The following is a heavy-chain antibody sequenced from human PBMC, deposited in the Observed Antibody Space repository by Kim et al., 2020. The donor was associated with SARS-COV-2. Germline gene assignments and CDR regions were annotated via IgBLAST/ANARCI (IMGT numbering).Heavy chain of an antibody. CDR1: GGSISSYY. J-gene: IGHJ6*01. V-gene: IGHV4-59*13. D-gene: IGHD2-15*01. CDR3: ARDRGRVVVLGAVIECYY. CDR2: IYYSGST. Sequence: SETLSLTCTVYGGSISSYYWSWIRQPPGKGLEWIGYIYYSGSTNYNPSLKSRVTISVDTSKNQFSLKLSSVTAADTAVYYCARDRGRVVVLGAVIECYY.